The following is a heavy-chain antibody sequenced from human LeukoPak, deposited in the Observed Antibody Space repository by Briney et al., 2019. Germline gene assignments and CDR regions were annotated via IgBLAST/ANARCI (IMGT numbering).Heavy chain of an antibody. J-gene: IGHJ6*02. D-gene: IGHD2/OR15-2a*01. V-gene: IGHV3-43*02. CDR3: AKAKWGIYFHFGMDV. Sequence: PGGSLRLSCAASGFTFDDYAMHWVRHFPGKGLEWVSLVSGDGTRTYYADSVKGRFTFSRDNSKNSLYLQMNSLRTEDTALYYRAKAKWGIYFHFGMDVWGQGTTVTVSS. CDR1: GFTFDDYA. CDR2: VSGDGTRT.